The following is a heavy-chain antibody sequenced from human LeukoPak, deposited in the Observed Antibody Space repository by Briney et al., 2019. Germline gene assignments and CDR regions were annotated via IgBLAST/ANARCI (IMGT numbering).Heavy chain of an antibody. Sequence: SETLSLTCSVSGYSINIAYYWGWIRHPPGKGLEWIGNLFPGLSTEHNPSLKGRVTIFLDTSKNIFSLRLTSVTAADRALYFCAGMTTVIRGRRFDSWGEGALVTVSS. D-gene: IGHD4-23*01. CDR3: AGMTTVIRGRRFDS. CDR1: GYSINIAYY. V-gene: IGHV4-38-2*01. CDR2: LFPGLST. J-gene: IGHJ4*02.